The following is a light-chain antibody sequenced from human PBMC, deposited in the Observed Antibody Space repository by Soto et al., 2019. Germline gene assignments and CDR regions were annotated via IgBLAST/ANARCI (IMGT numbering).Light chain of an antibody. Sequence: QPVLTQPPSASGSPGQSVAISCTGTSSDVGGYNYVSWYQQHPGKAPKLMIYKVNKRPSGVPDRFSGSKSGNTASLTVSGLQAVDEADYYCSSYAGSSNVFGTGTKLTVL. J-gene: IGLJ1*01. V-gene: IGLV2-8*01. CDR2: KVN. CDR3: SSYAGSSNV. CDR1: SSDVGGYNY.